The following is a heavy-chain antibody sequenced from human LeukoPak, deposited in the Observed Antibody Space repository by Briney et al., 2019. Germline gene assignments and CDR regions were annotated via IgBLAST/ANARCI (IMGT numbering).Heavy chain of an antibody. Sequence: GGSLRLSCAASGFTFSSYAMHWVRQAPGKGLEWVAFIRYDGSNKYYADSVKGRFTISRDNSKNTLYLQMNSLRAEDTAVYYCAKHLELGDGYFDYWGQGTLVTVSS. CDR1: GFTFSSYA. V-gene: IGHV3-30*02. CDR2: IRYDGSNK. J-gene: IGHJ4*02. D-gene: IGHD1-7*01. CDR3: AKHLELGDGYFDY.